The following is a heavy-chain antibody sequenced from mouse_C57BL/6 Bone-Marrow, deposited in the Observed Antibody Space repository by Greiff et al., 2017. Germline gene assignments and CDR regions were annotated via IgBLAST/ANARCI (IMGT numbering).Heavy chain of an antibody. J-gene: IGHJ2*01. CDR1: GFTFSDYY. Sequence: EVQRVESGGGLVQPGGSLKLSCAASGFTFSDYYMYWVRQTPEKRLEWVAYISNGGGSTYYPDTVKGRFTISKANAKNTLYLQMSRLKSEDTAMYYCARHNYYGSSYVLDYWGQGTTLTVSS. D-gene: IGHD1-1*01. CDR3: ARHNYYGSSYVLDY. CDR2: ISNGGGST. V-gene: IGHV5-12*01.